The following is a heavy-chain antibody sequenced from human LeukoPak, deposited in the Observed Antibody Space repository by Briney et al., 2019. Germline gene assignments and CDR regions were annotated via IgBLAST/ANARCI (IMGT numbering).Heavy chain of an antibody. V-gene: IGHV3-66*03. J-gene: IGHJ4*02. CDR1: GFTVSSNS. CDR2: IYSDNT. CDR3: AKGKGAFDY. Sequence: PGGSLRLSCTVSGFTVSSNSMSWVRQAPGKGLEWVSFIYSDNTHYSDSVKGRFTISRDNSKNTLYLQMNSLSADDTAVYYCAKGKGAFDYWGQGTLVTVSA.